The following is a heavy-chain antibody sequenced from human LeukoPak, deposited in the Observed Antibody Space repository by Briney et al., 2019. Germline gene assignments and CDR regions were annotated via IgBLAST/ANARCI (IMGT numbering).Heavy chain of an antibody. D-gene: IGHD1-26*01. V-gene: IGHV3-30*03. J-gene: IGHJ6*02. Sequence: PGGSLRLSCAPSGFTFSRHGMHWVRQAPGKGLEWVAIISNDGSRKYYAHSVEGRFTISRDNAKNSLYLQMNSLRDGDTAVYYCARGYSGSSYYYYGMDVWGQGTTVTVSS. CDR1: GFTFSRHG. CDR2: ISNDGSRK. CDR3: ARGYSGSSYYYYGMDV.